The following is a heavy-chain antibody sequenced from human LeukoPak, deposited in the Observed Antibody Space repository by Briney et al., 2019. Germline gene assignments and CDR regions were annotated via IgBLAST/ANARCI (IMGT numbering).Heavy chain of an antibody. CDR3: AKQTITMIVVAPDY. V-gene: IGHV3-30*02. J-gene: IGHJ4*02. Sequence: GGSLRLSCAASGFTFSSYGMHWVRQAPGKGLEWVAFIRYDGSNKYYADSVKGRFTISRDNSKNTLYLQMNSLRAEDTAVYYCAKQTITMIVVAPDYWGQGTLVTVSS. D-gene: IGHD3-22*01. CDR1: GFTFSSYG. CDR2: IRYDGSNK.